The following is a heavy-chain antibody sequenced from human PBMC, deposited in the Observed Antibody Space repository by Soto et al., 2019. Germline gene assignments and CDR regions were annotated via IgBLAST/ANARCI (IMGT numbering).Heavy chain of an antibody. V-gene: IGHV1-18*01. J-gene: IGHJ4*02. CDR1: GYTFNDFG. CDR2: IYSKAGTI. Sequence: QVQLVQSGAEVQKPGASVKVSCKTSGYTFNDFGITWVRQAPGLGLEWRGWIYSKAGTINFAPKFEGRVIMNTDTSTSTAYMELTSLTFDDSSVYFCARDIGFDIDYWCQVALVTVS. D-gene: IGHD5-12*01. CDR3: ARDIGFDIDY.